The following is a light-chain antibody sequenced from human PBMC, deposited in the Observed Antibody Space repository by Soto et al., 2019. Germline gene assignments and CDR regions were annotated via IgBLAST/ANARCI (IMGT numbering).Light chain of an antibody. J-gene: IGKJ4*01. Sequence: EIVLTQSPATLSLSPGERATLSCRASQGISSYLDWYQQKPGQAPRLLVYDESNRATGIPARFSGSGSETDFTLTISILEPEDFASYYCQQRRSWPLTFGGGTKVEIK. CDR3: QQRRSWPLT. CDR2: DES. CDR1: QGISSY. V-gene: IGKV3-11*01.